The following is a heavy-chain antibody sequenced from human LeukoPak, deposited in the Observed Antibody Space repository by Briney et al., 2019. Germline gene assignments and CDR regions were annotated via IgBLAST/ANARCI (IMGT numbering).Heavy chain of an antibody. CDR1: GGSISSYY. J-gene: IGHJ5*02. CDR3: ATLSSSSWYGGFGNWFDP. D-gene: IGHD6-13*01. Sequence: SETLSLTCTVSGGSISSYYLSWIRQSPGRELEWIGYIYYSGSTNYNPSLKSRVTISVDTSKNQFSLKLSSVTAADTAVYYCATLSSSSWYGGFGNWFDPWGQGTLVTVSS. CDR2: IYYSGST. V-gene: IGHV4-59*01.